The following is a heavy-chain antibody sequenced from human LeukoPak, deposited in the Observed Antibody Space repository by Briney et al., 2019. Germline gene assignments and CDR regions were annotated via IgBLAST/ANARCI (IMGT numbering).Heavy chain of an antibody. CDR3: ARHLPDFWSGYDR. CDR2: ISSSSSYI. D-gene: IGHD3-3*01. V-gene: IGHV3-21*01. Sequence: GGSLRLSCAASGFTFSSYSMNWVRQAPGKGLEWVSSISSSSSYIYYADSVKGRFTISRDNAKNSLCLQMNSLRAEDTAVYYCARHLPDFWSGYDRWGQGTLVTVSS. J-gene: IGHJ4*02. CDR1: GFTFSSYS.